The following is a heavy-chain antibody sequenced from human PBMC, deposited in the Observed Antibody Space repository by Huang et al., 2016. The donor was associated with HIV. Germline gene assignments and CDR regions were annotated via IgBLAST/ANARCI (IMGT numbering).Heavy chain of an antibody. CDR1: GGTFSSYA. Sequence: QVQLVQSGAEVKKPGSSVKVSCKASGGTFSSYAISWVRQAPGQGLEWMGGIIPIFGTAHYAQKFQGRVTITADASTSTAYMELSSPRSEDTAVYYCARARGYYDSSVSYYFDYWGQGTLVTVSS. CDR3: ARARGYYDSSVSYYFDY. J-gene: IGHJ4*02. V-gene: IGHV1-69*13. D-gene: IGHD3-22*01. CDR2: IIPIFGTA.